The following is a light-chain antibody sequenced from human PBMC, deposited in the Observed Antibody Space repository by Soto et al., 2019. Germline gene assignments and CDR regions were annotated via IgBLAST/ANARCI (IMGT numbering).Light chain of an antibody. J-gene: IGLJ2*01. Sequence: QSALTQPASVSGSPGESITISCTGNSSDVGGYNYVSWYQQPPGKAPKLMIYEVSNRPSGVSNRFSGSKSGNTASLTISGLQAEDEADYYCSSYTSSSTVVFGGGTKVTVL. CDR3: SSYTSSSTVV. V-gene: IGLV2-14*01. CDR2: EVS. CDR1: SSDVGGYNY.